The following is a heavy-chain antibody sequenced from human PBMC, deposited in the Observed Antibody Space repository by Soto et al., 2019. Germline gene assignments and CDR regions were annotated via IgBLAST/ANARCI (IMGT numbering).Heavy chain of an antibody. CDR3: ARAEQLVYPYYFGY. V-gene: IGHV4-34*01. CDR2: INHSGST. J-gene: IGHJ4*02. CDR1: GGSFSGYY. D-gene: IGHD6-6*01. Sequence: SETLSLTCAVYGGSFSGYYWSWIRQPPGKGLEWIGEINHSGSTNYSPSLKSRVTISVDTSKNQFSLKLSSVTAADTAVYYCARAEQLVYPYYFGYWGQGTLVTVSS.